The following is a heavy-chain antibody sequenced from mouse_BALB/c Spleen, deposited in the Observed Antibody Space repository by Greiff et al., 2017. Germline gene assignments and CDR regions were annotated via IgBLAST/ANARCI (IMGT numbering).Heavy chain of an antibody. J-gene: IGHJ2*01. CDR1: GYTFTSYW. V-gene: IGHV1-69*02. Sequence: QVQLQQSGAELVRPGASVKLSCKASGYTFTSYWINWVKQRPGQGLEWIGNIYPSDSYTNYNQKFKDKATLTVDKSSSTAYMQLSSPTSEDSAVYYCTRKGDDGYSDYWGQGTTLTVSS. D-gene: IGHD2-3*01. CDR2: IYPSDSYT. CDR3: TRKGDDGYSDY.